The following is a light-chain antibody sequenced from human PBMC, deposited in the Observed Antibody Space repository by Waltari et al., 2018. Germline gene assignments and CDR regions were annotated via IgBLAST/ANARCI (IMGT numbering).Light chain of an antibody. CDR2: KVS. CDR1: QSLVHSDGKTY. J-gene: IGKJ1*01. Sequence: DVVMSQSPLSLLVTPGQPASIPSRSSQSLVHSDGKTYLNWFHQRPGQSPRRLIYKVSNRDSGVPDRFSGSGSGTDFTLKISRVEAEDVGIYYCMQATHWPLTFGQGTKVEIK. V-gene: IGKV2-30*02. CDR3: MQATHWPLT.